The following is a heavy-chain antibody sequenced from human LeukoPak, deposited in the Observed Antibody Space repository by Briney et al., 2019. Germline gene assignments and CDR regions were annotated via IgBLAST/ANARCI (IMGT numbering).Heavy chain of an antibody. CDR2: SDTEGSMT. CDR1: GFSFSDAW. Sequence: PGGSLRLSCAASGFSFSDAWMSWVRQIPGKGLEWVSYSDTEGSMTSYADSVKGRFTISRDNAKNTLYLEMHSLRVEDTAIYYCAREGSYLNSGGSYYLHWLDPWGQGTLVTVSS. D-gene: IGHD3-22*01. V-gene: IGHV3-74*01. J-gene: IGHJ5*02. CDR3: AREGSYLNSGGSYYLHWLDP.